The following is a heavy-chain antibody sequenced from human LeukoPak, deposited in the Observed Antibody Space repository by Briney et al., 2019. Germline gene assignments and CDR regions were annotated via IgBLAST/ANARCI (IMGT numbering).Heavy chain of an antibody. V-gene: IGHV3-30*02. CDR3: ASEALYYFDY. J-gene: IGHJ4*02. CDR2: IRYDGSNK. Sequence: GGSLRLSCAASGFTFSSYGTHWVRQAPGKGLEWVAFIRYDGSNKYYADSVKGRFTISRDNANNSLHLQIHSLRPEDTAVYYCASEALYYFDYWGQGTLVTVSS. CDR1: GFTFSSYG.